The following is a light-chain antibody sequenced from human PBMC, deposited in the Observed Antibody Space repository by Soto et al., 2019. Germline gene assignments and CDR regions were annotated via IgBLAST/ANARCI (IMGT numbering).Light chain of an antibody. J-gene: IGKJ1*01. CDR1: QTVSSKS. V-gene: IGKV3-20*01. CDR2: DVS. CDR3: QLYGFSPKM. Sequence: IVWTQSPGTLTLSPGERATLSCRASQTVSSKSLAWYKQQAGQAPRVLIFDVSTRATGIPDRFSGSGSGTDFTLTISRLEPEDFEVYYCQLYGFSPKMFGQGTKVDIK.